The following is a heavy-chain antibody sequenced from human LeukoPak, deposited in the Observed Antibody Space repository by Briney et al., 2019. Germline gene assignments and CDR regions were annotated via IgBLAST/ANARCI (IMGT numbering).Heavy chain of an antibody. CDR3: AREAGGYFAY. CDR1: GGSFSGYY. V-gene: IGHV4-34*01. Sequence: NPSETLSLTCAVYGGSFSGYYWSWIRQPPGKGLEWIGEINHSGSTNYNPSLKSRVTISVDTSKNQFSLKLSSVTAADTAVYYCAREAGGYFAYWGQGTLVTVSS. J-gene: IGHJ4*02. D-gene: IGHD2-15*01. CDR2: INHSGST.